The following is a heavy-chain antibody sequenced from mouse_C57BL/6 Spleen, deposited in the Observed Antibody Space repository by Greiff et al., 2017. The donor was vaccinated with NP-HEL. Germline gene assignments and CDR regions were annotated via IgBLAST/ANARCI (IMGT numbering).Heavy chain of an antibody. J-gene: IGHJ4*01. Sequence: EVQLQQSGPELVKPGASVKMSCKASGYTFTDYNMHWVKQSHGKSLEWIGYINPNNGGTSYNQKFKGKATLTVNKYSSTAYMELRSLTSEDSAVYYCARLDYGSSYVGAMGYWGQGTSVTVSS. D-gene: IGHD1-1*01. CDR1: GYTFTDYN. CDR2: INPNNGGT. V-gene: IGHV1-22*01. CDR3: ARLDYGSSYVGAMGY.